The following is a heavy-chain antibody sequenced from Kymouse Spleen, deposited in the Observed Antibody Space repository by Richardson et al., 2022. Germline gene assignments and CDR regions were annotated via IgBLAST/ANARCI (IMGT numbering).Heavy chain of an antibody. V-gene: IGHV4-39*01. D-gene: IGHD4-11,IGHD4-11*01. Sequence: QLQLQESGPGLVKPSETLSLTCTVSGGSISSSSYYWGWIRQPPGKGLEWIGSIYYSGSTYYNPSLKSRVTISVDTSKNQFSLKLSSVTAADTAVYYCARRGDYSNYYFDYWGQGTLVTVSS. CDR3: ARRGDYSNYYFDY. CDR1: GGSISSSSYY. CDR2: IYYSGST. J-gene: IGHJ4*02.